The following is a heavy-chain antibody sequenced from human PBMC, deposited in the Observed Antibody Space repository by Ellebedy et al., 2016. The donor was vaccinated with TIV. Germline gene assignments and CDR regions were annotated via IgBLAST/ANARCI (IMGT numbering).Heavy chain of an antibody. CDR3: ARASLDYYDSSGYFDY. V-gene: IGHV3-30-3*01. CDR2: ISYDGSNK. CDR1: GFTFSSYA. J-gene: IGHJ4*02. Sequence: GESLKISXAASGFTFSSYAMHWVRQAPGKGLEWVAVISYDGSNKYYADSVKGRFTISRDNSKNTLYLQMNSLRAEDTAVYYCARASLDYYDSSGYFDYWGQGTLVTVSS. D-gene: IGHD3-22*01.